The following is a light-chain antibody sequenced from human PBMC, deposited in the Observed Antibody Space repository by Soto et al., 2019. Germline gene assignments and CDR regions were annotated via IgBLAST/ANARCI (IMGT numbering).Light chain of an antibody. J-gene: IGLJ2*01. Sequence: QSVLTQPPSASGTPGQRVTISCSGSSSNIGSNTVNWYQQLPGTAPKLLIYSNNQQPSGVPDRFSGSKSGTSASLAISGLQSEDEADYYCAAWDDSLYGVVFGGGTKVTVL. V-gene: IGLV1-44*01. CDR3: AAWDDSLYGVV. CDR2: SNN. CDR1: SSNIGSNT.